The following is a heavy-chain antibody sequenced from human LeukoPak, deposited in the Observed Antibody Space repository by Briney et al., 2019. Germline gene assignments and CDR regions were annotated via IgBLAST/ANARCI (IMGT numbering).Heavy chain of an antibody. J-gene: IGHJ4*02. CDR2: ISGSGGST. D-gene: IGHD3-22*01. V-gene: IGHV3-23*01. CDR1: GFTFSSYG. CDR3: AKDLYYYDSSGDDY. Sequence: GGTLRLSCAASGFTFSSYGMSWVRQAPGKGLEWVSAISGSGGSTYYADSVKGRFTISRDNSKNTLYLQMNSLRAEDTAVYYCAKDLYYYDSSGDDYWGQGTLVTVSS.